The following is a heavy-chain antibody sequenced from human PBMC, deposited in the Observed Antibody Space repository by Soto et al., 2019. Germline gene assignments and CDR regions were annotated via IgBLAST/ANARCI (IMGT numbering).Heavy chain of an antibody. J-gene: IGHJ4*02. D-gene: IGHD6-6*01. CDR3: ATQEYSSSLLGY. V-gene: IGHV3-11*06. CDR2: ISSSSSYT. Sequence: PGGSLRLSCAASGFTFSDYYMSWIRQAPGKGLEWVSYISSSSSYTNYADSVKGRFTISRDNAKNSLYLQMNSLRAEDTAVYYCATQEYSSSLLGYWGQGTRVTVSS. CDR1: GFTFSDYY.